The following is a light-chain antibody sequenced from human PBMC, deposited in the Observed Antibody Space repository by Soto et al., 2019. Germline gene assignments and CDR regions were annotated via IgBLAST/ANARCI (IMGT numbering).Light chain of an antibody. J-gene: IGLJ1*01. CDR1: SRDIGSHNS. V-gene: IGLV2-18*01. CDR3: SLYISSATSHV. Sequence: QSALTQPPSVSGSPGQSVTISCSGSSRDIGSHNSVSWYKQAPRTPPKLIISDVSGRPSGVPDRLSESKSGTTASLTISGLQPEHEGDYYCSLYISSATSHVFGPGTKLTVL. CDR2: DVS.